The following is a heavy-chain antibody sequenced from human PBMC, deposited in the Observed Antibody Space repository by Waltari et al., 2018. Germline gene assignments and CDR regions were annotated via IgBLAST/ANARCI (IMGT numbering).Heavy chain of an antibody. V-gene: IGHV4-4*02. CDR2: VHRSGRS. D-gene: IGHD2-15*01. CDR3: ARDRGRGLYLDS. CDR1: GDSMSSSDF. J-gene: IGHJ4*02. Sequence: QLQLQQSGPGLVKPSESLSLTCAVSGDSMSSSDFWNWVRQPPGKGLEWIGQVHRSGRSNYNPSRESRVTVSIDTSKNQFSLKVSSATAADTAVYYCARDRGRGLYLDSWGQGTQVTVSP.